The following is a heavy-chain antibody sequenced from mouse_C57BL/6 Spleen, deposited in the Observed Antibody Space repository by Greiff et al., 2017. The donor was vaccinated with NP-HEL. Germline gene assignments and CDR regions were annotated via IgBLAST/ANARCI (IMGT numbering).Heavy chain of an antibody. CDR1: GFTFSSYA. Sequence: EVQLVESGEGLVKPGGSLKLSCAASGFTFSSYAMSWVRQTPEKRLEWVAYISSGGDYIYYADTVKGRFTISRDNARNTLYLQMSSLKSEDTAMYYCTRHYYGSSSYYFDYWGQGTTLTVSS. CDR3: TRHYYGSSSYYFDY. J-gene: IGHJ2*01. D-gene: IGHD1-1*01. CDR2: ISSGGDYI. V-gene: IGHV5-9-1*02.